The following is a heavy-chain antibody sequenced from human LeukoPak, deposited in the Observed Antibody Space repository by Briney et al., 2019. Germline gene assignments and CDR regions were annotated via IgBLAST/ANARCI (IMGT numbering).Heavy chain of an antibody. J-gene: IGHJ4*02. CDR2: IYSGGAT. Sequence: GESLRLSCAASGFTFSTYSMNWLRLAPGKGLEWVSIIYSGGATFYADSVKGRFTISRENSKNKLWLQMNSVRAEDTAVYYCARLHYDVLTGPFDYWGQGTLVTVSS. CDR1: GFTFSTYS. D-gene: IGHD3-9*01. CDR3: ARLHYDVLTGPFDY. V-gene: IGHV3-66*01.